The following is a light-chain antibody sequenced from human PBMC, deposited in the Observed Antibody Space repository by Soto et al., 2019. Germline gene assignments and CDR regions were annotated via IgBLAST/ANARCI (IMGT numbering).Light chain of an antibody. CDR2: RAS. CDR3: QQYNSYSRT. V-gene: IGKV1-5*03. J-gene: IGKJ1*01. Sequence: DIQMTQSPSTLSASVGDRVTITCRASHIISSWLAWYQQKPGKAPKLLIYRASSLESEVPSRFSGSGSGTEFTLTISSLQPDDFATYYCQQYNSYSRTFGQGTKV. CDR1: HIISSW.